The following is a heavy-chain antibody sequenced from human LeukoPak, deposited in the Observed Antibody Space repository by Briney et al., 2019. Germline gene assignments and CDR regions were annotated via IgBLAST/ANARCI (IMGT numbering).Heavy chain of an antibody. J-gene: IGHJ3*02. V-gene: IGHV4-59*01. D-gene: IGHD3-16*01. CDR3: ARWLQGGDAFDI. Sequence: SETLSLTCTVSGGSISSYYWSWIRQPPGKGLEWIGYIYYSGSTNYNPSLKSRVTISVDTSKNQFSLKLSSVTAADTAVYYCARWLQGGDAFDIWGQGTMVTVSS. CDR2: IYYSGST. CDR1: GGSISSYY.